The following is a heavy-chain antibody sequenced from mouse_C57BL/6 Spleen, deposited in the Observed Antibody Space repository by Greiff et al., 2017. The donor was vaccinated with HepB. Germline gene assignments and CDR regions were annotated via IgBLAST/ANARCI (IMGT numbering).Heavy chain of an antibody. CDR2: IYPGSGST. D-gene: IGHD1-1*01. CDR1: GYTFTSYW. J-gene: IGHJ1*03. CDR3: ARSHGSSSWYFDV. Sequence: VKLQQPGAELVKPGASVKMSCKASGYTFTSYWITWVKQRPGQGLEWIGDIYPGSGSTNYNEKFKSKATLTVDTSSSTAYMQLSSLTSEDSAVYYCARSHGSSSWYFDVWGTGTTVTVSS. V-gene: IGHV1-55*01.